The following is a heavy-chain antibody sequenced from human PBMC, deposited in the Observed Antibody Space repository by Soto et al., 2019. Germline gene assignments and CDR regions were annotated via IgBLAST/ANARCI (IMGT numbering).Heavy chain of an antibody. V-gene: IGHV4-59*01. D-gene: IGHD2-2*01. CDR1: GGSMSSYY. J-gene: IGHJ4*02. Sequence: SETLSLTCTVSGGSMSSYYWSWIRQPPGKGLEWIGYIYYSGSTYYNPSLKGRVTISVDTSKNQFSLKVSSVTAADTAVYYCARASCISTSCYAWEWGFDYWGQGPRFTVSP. CDR3: ARASCISTSCYAWEWGFDY. CDR2: IYYSGST.